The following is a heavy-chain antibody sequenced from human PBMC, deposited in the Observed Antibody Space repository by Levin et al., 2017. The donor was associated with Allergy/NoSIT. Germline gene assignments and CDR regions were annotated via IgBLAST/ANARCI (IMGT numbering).Heavy chain of an antibody. D-gene: IGHD6-19*01. Sequence: SSETLSLTCTVSGGSISSSTYYWGWIRQPPGTGLEWIGTIYYSGSTFYNPSLKSRITISVDTSKNQFSLKLNSVTAADTAVYYCARLAVAGTEDFDYWGQGTLVTVSS. CDR2: IYYSGST. CDR1: GGSISSSTYY. CDR3: ARLAVAGTEDFDY. J-gene: IGHJ4*02. V-gene: IGHV4-39*07.